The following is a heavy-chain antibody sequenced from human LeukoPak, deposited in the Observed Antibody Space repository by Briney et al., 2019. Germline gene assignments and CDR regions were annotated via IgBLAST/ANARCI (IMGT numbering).Heavy chain of an antibody. CDR1: GYTFTSYG. V-gene: IGHV1-18*01. CDR2: ISTYNGNT. Sequence: ASVKVSCKASGYTFTSYGITWVRRAPGQGLEWMGWISTYNGNTNYAQKLQGRVTMTTDTSTSTAYMELRSLRSDDTAVYYCARGPYCSGGTCYSQYFDFWGQGTLVPVSS. D-gene: IGHD2-15*01. J-gene: IGHJ4*02. CDR3: ARGPYCSGGTCYSQYFDF.